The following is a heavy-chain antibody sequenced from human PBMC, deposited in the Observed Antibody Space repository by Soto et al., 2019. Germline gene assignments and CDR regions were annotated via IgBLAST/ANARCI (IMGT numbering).Heavy chain of an antibody. J-gene: IGHJ6*03. CDR3: ARERVQLEYYMDV. CDR2: IYSGGST. Sequence: GGSLRLSCAASGFTVSSNYFSWVRQAPGKGLEWVSVIYSGGSTYYADSVKGRFTISRDNSKNTLYLQMNSLRAEDTAVYCCARERVQLEYYMDVWGKGTTVTVSS. CDR1: GFTVSSNY. V-gene: IGHV3-66*01. D-gene: IGHD1-1*01.